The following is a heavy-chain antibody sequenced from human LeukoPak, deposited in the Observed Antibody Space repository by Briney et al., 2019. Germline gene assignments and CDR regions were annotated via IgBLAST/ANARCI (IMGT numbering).Heavy chain of an antibody. J-gene: IGHJ4*02. V-gene: IGHV3-7*01. CDR2: INQDGSDK. CDR1: GFTFSSYW. Sequence: GGSLRLSCAASGFTFSSYWMSWVRQAPGMGLEWVANINQDGSDKYYVDSVKGRFTISRDNSKNTLYLQMGSLRAEDMAVYYCVRDLDSSGSYDGVHSWGQGTLVTVSS. CDR3: VRDLDSSGSYDGVHS. D-gene: IGHD3-22*01.